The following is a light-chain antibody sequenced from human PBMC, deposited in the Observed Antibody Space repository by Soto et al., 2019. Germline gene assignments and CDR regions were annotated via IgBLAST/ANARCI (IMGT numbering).Light chain of an antibody. CDR2: DDT. J-gene: IGLJ1*01. Sequence: QSVLTQSPSVSGAPGQRVSISCTGSSSNIGAGYGVHWYQQLPGTAPELLIYDDTNRPSGVPDRFSGSKSGTSASLAITGLQAEDEADYYCQSYDSTLSARYVFGTGTKVTVL. CDR1: SSNIGAGYG. V-gene: IGLV1-40*01. CDR3: QSYDSTLSARYV.